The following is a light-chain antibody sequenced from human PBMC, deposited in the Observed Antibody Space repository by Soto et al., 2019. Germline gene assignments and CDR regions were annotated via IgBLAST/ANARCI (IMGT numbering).Light chain of an antibody. J-gene: IGKJ2*01. CDR3: QLYGSSPLYT. V-gene: IGKV3-20*01. CDR2: GAS. Sequence: ETVLTQSPGTLSLSPGERVTLSCRTSQTVSSTYLAWYQQKPGQAPRLLIYGASSRATGIPDRFTGSTSGTDFTLTISSLEPEDFAVCYCQLYGSSPLYTFGQGTKLEIK. CDR1: QTVSSTY.